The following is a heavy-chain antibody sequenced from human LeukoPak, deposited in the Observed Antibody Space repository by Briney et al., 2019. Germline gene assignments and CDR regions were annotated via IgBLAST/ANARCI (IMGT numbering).Heavy chain of an antibody. V-gene: IGHV4-59*01. D-gene: IGHD5-18*01. CDR2: IYYSGST. J-gene: IGHJ4*02. CDR1: GGSISSYY. CDR3: ARERYSYELDY. Sequence: SETLSLTCTVSGGSISSYYWSWIRQPPGKGLEWIGYIYYSGSTNYTPSLKSRVTISVDTSKNQFSLKLSSVTAADTAVYYCARERYSYELDYWGQGTLVTVSS.